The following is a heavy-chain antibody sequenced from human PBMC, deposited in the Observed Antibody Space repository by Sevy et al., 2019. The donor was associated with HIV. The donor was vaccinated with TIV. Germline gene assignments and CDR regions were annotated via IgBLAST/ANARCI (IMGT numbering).Heavy chain of an antibody. CDR2: IYYSGST. D-gene: IGHD6-6*01. Sequence: SETLSLTCTVFSDSVSTGDYFWSWIRQPPGKGLEWIGYIYYSGSTSYNPSLKSRVTISVDTSKNQFSLKLSSVTAADTAVYYCARPSFVFKDFDYWGQGTLVTVSS. J-gene: IGHJ4*02. V-gene: IGHV4-61*08. CDR1: SDSVSTGDYF. CDR3: ARPSFVFKDFDY.